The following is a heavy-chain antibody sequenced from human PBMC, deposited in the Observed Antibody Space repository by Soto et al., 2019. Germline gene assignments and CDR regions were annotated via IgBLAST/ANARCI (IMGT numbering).Heavy chain of an antibody. CDR1: GGSISSGGYS. CDR3: ATAYGSGLRGGGTFDY. V-gene: IGHV4-30-2*01. D-gene: IGHD3-10*01. CDR2: IYHSGST. J-gene: IGHJ4*02. Sequence: QLQLQESGSGLVKPSQTLSLTCAVSGGSISSGGYSWSWIRQPPGKGLEWIGYIYHSGSTYYNPSLKSRVTISVDRSKNQSSLKLSSVTAADTAVYYCATAYGSGLRGGGTFDYWGQGTLVTVSS.